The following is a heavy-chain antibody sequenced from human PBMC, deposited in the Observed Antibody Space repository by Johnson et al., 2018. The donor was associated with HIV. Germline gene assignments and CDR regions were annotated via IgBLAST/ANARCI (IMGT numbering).Heavy chain of an antibody. J-gene: IGHJ3*02. D-gene: IGHD2-21*01. CDR2: IKNKANSYTT. CDR1: GFTFSNAW. V-gene: IGHV3-72*01. Sequence: VQLVESGGGLVKPGGSLRVSCAASGFTFSNAWMSWVRQAPGKGLEWVSRIKNKANSYTTENAASVKGRFTISRDDSKNSLYLQMNSLKTEDTAVYYCALSYSLDAFDIWGQGTMVTVSS. CDR3: ALSYSLDAFDI.